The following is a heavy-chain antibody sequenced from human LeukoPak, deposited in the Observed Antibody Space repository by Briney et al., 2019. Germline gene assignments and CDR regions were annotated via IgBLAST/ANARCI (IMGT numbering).Heavy chain of an antibody. CDR3: ARSRSSYIGAFDI. CDR2: ISSSSSTI. J-gene: IGHJ3*02. D-gene: IGHD1-14*01. V-gene: IGHV3-48*02. CDR1: GFTFSSYS. Sequence: PGGSLRLSCAASGFTFSSYSMNWVRQARGKGLEWVSYISSSSSTIYYADSVKGRFTISRDNAKNSLYLQMNSLRDEDTAVYYCARSRSSYIGAFDIWGQGTMVTVSS.